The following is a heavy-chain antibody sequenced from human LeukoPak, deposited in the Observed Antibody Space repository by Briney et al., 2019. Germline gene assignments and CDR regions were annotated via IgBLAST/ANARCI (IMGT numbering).Heavy chain of an antibody. D-gene: IGHD6-6*01. CDR3: ARAEYTYGPRGFDF. J-gene: IGHJ4*02. CDR1: GFTLSSYE. CDR2: IGSGGGTS. V-gene: IGHV3-48*03. Sequence: GGSLRLSCSASGFTLSSYEMNWIRQAPGKGLEWVSYIGSGGGTSYHADSVKGRFTISRDNAKNSLFLQMNSLTAEDTAVYYCARAEYTYGPRGFDFWGQGTLVTVSS.